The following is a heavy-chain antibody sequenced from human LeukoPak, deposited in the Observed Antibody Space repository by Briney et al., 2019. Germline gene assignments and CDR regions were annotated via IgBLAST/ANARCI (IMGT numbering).Heavy chain of an antibody. CDR3: ARGLGYSYGHFYYYYGMDL. V-gene: IGHV4-34*01. CDR2: INHSGST. D-gene: IGHD5-18*01. CDR1: GGSFSGYY. Sequence: PSETLSLTCAVYGGSFSGYYWSWIRQPPGKGLEWIGEINHSGSTNYNPSLKSRATISVDTSKNQFSLKLSSVTAADTAVYYCARGLGYSYGHFYYYYGMDLWGQGTTVTVSS. J-gene: IGHJ6*02.